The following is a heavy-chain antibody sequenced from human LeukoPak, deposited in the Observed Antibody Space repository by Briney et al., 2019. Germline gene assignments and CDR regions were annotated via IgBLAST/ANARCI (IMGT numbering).Heavy chain of an antibody. J-gene: IGHJ4*02. Sequence: PSETLSLTCTVSGGSISSYYWSWIRQPPGKGLEWIGYIYYSGSTNYNPSLKSRVTISVDTSKNQFSLKLSSVTAADTAVYYCARDFAVADYWGQGTLVTVSS. V-gene: IGHV4-59*12. CDR2: IYYSGST. CDR1: GGSISSYY. D-gene: IGHD6-19*01. CDR3: ARDFAVADY.